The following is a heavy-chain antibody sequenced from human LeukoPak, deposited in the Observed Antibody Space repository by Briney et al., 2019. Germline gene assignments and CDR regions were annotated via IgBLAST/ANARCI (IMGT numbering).Heavy chain of an antibody. D-gene: IGHD3-10*01. CDR2: IKHDGSEK. CDR1: GFTFSSFW. J-gene: IGHJ3*02. CDR3: ARDRGYYGSDS. Sequence: GRSLRLSCVASGFTFSSFWMSWVRQAPGKGLEWVANIKHDGSEKYYVDSVKGRFTISRDNAKNSLYLQMNSLRAEDTAVYYCARDRGYYGSDSWGQGTMVTVSS. V-gene: IGHV3-7*03.